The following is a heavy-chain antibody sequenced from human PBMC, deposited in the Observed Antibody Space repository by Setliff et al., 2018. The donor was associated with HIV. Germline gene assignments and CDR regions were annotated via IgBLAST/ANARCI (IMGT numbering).Heavy chain of an antibody. CDR1: GGSICSYY. CDR3: ARDSDYYDSSGRHIRLFNY. Sequence: SETLSLTCAVSGGSICSYYWSWIRQPPGKGLEWIGYIYYSGSTNYNPSLKSRVTISVYTSKNQFSLKLSSVTATDTAVYYCARDSDYYDSSGRHIRLFNYWGQGTLVTVSS. J-gene: IGHJ4*02. V-gene: IGHV4-59*01. CDR2: IYYSGST. D-gene: IGHD3-22*01.